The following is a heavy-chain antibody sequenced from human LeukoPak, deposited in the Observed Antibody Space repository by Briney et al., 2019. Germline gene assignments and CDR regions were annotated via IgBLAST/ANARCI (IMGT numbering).Heavy chain of an antibody. CDR1: GGSISSGGYY. J-gene: IGHJ4*02. D-gene: IGHD5/OR15-5a*01. CDR3: ARGELVYDTYDY. CDR2: IYYSGST. V-gene: IGHV4-31*03. Sequence: SETLSLTCTVSGGSISSGGYYWSWIRQHPGKGLEWNGYIYYSGSTYYNPSLKSRVTISVDTSKNQFSLKLSSVTAADTAVYYCARGELVYDTYDYWGQGTLVTVSS.